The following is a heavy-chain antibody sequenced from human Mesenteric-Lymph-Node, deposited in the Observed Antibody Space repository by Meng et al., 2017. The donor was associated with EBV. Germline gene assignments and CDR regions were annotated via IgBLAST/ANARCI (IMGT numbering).Heavy chain of an antibody. CDR2: IGGSGGST. D-gene: IGHD1-26*01. CDR1: GFTFSNYG. J-gene: IGHJ4*02. Sequence: VQALESGGGLVQPGGSLRLAFVGSGFTFSNYGMTWVRQGPGKGLAWGASIGGSGGSTDNADSVKGRFTVSRDNSKNTLFLQMNSLSADDTALYYCARVTTGSYSRFDFWGQGTLVTVSS. CDR3: ARVTTGSYSRFDF. V-gene: IGHV3-23*01.